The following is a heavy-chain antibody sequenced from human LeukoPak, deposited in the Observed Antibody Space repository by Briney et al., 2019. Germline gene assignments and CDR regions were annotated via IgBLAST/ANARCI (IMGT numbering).Heavy chain of an antibody. CDR3: ARDPVVPAAIGDY. D-gene: IGHD2-2*02. CDR1: GFTFSSYW. CDR2: IKQDGSEK. J-gene: IGHJ4*02. V-gene: IGHV3-7*01. Sequence: GGSLRLSCAASGFTFSSYWMSWVRQAPGKGLEWVANIKQDGSEKYYVDSVKGRFTISRDNAKNSLYLQMNSLRAEDTAVYYCARDPVVPAAIGDYWGQGTLVTVSS.